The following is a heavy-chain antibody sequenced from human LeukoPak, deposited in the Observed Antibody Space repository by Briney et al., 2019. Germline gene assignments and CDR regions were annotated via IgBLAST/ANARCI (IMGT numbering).Heavy chain of an antibody. CDR3: VRAAPSVVNDYYYHYMDV. CDR1: GYAFITNY. Sequence: GGSVKVSFKASGYAFITNYMHWVRQAPGQGPEWMGIINPNDGRTKYAQKFQDRVTKTRDMSTRTFYMEMSSVRSEDTAVYYCVRAAPSVVNDYYYHYMDVWGKGTTVTVSS. CDR2: INPNDGRT. V-gene: IGHV1-46*01. J-gene: IGHJ6*03. D-gene: IGHD4-23*01.